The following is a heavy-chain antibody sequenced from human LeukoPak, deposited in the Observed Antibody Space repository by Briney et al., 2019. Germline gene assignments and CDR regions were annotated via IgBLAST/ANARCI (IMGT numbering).Heavy chain of an antibody. CDR3: ARTPGE. Sequence: PSETLSLTCTVSGGSISSFYWSWLRQPPGKGLEWTGNIYNSGSTNYNPSLKSRVTISADTSKNQFSLKLSSVTAADTAVYFCARTPGEWGQGTLVTVSS. CDR1: GGSISSFY. J-gene: IGHJ4*02. CDR2: IYNSGST. D-gene: IGHD2-21*01. V-gene: IGHV4-59*01.